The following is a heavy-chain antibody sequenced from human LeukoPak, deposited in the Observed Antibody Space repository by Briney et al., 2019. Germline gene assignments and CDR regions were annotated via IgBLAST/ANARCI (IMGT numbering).Heavy chain of an antibody. J-gene: IGHJ4*02. D-gene: IGHD1-26*01. V-gene: IGHV3-7*05. CDR1: GFTFSSDW. CDR3: ARERSGSYFDC. Sequence: GGSLRLSCAASGFTFSSDWMSWVRQPRGKGPERVANIEHDGSEKYYVDSVKGRFTISRDNPKNSLYLQMNSLRVEDTAVYYCARERSGSYFDCWGQGTLVTVSS. CDR2: IEHDGSEK.